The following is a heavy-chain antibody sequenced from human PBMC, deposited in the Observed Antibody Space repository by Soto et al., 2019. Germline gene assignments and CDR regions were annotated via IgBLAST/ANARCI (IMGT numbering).Heavy chain of an antibody. V-gene: IGHV2-5*02. J-gene: IGHJ3*02. CDR2: IYWDGDK. CDR1: GFALSSSGVS. Sequence: QITLKESGPTLVKATQALTLTCTFSGFALSSSGVSVGWIRQPPGKALEWLALIYWDGDKRYSPSLKNRLTITKDTSKNQVVLGMTNMDPVATDTLFCVLSSRYAAFDMWGQGTLVTVSS. CDR3: VLSSRYAAFDM. D-gene: IGHD3-9*01.